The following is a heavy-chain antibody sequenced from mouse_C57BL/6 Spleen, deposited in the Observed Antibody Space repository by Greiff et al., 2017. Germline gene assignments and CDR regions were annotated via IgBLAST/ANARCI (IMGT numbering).Heavy chain of an antibody. J-gene: IGHJ4*01. CDR1: GYTFTDYY. CDR3: ARRGGSSYDAMDY. CDR2: IYPGSGNT. D-gene: IGHD1-1*01. Sequence: QVQLQQSGAELVRPGASVKLSCKASGYTFTDYYINWVKQRPGQGLEWIARIYPGSGNTYYNEKFKGKATLTAEKSSSTAYMQLSSLTSEDSAVYFCARRGGSSYDAMDYWGQGTSVTVSS. V-gene: IGHV1-76*01.